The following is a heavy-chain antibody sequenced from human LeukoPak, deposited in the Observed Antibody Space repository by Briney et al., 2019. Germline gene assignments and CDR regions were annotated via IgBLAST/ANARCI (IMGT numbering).Heavy chain of an antibody. J-gene: IGHJ3*02. CDR2: ISSSSSYI. CDR3: ARGSYSYGQDDAFDI. D-gene: IGHD5-18*01. Sequence: GGSLRLSCAASGFTFSSYSMNWVRQAPGKGLEWVSSISSSSSYIYYADSVKGRFTISRDNAKNSLYLQMNSLRAEDTAVYYCARGSYSYGQDDAFDIWGQGTMVTVSS. V-gene: IGHV3-21*01. CDR1: GFTFSSYS.